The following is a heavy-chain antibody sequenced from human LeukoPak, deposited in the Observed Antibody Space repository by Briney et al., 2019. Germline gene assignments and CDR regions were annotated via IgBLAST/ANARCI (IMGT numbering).Heavy chain of an antibody. CDR3: ARDIVDPGYYYYGMDV. V-gene: IGHV4-59*01. CDR1: GGSISSYY. Sequence: SETLSLTCTVSGGSISSYYWSWIRRPPGKGLEWIGYIYYSGSTNYNPSLKSRVTISVDTSKNQFSLKLSSVTAADTAVYYCARDIVDPGYYYYGMDVWGQGTTVTVSS. J-gene: IGHJ6*02. CDR2: IYYSGST. D-gene: IGHD2-15*01.